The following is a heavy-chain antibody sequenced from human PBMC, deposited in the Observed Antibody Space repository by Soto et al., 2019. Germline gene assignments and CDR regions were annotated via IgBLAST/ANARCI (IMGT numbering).Heavy chain of an antibody. J-gene: IGHJ4*02. CDR2: INPGNGNT. Sequence: ASVKLCKASGYTFTSYGINWVRQAPGRGLEWMGWINPGNGNTKYSQQFQGRVIIDRDTSASTAYMELSSLRSEDTAVYYCARGGYFDSSNYLAYWGLGTLVTVSS. CDR1: GYTFTSYG. D-gene: IGHD3-22*01. V-gene: IGHV1-3*01. CDR3: ARGGYFDSSNYLAY.